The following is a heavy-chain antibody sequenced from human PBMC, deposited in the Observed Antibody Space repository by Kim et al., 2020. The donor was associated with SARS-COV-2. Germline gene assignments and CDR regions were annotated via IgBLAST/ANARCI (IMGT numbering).Heavy chain of an antibody. CDR3: ARHERVGGDWYFDL. Sequence: SETLSLTCTVSGCSISSSSYYWGWIRQPPGKGLEWIGSIYYSGSTYYNPSLKSRVTISVDTSKNQFSLKLSPVTAADTAVYYCARHERVGGDWYFDLWGRGTLVTVSS. V-gene: IGHV4-39*01. J-gene: IGHJ2*01. CDR2: IYYSGST. CDR1: GCSISSSSYY. D-gene: IGHD3-16*01.